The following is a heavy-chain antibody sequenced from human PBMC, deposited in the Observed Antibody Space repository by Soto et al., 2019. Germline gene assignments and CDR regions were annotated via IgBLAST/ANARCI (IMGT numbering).Heavy chain of an antibody. D-gene: IGHD6-6*01. V-gene: IGHV4-34*01. Sequence: QVQLQQWGAGLLKPSETLSLTCAVYGGSFSGYYWSWIRQPPGKGLEWIGEINHSGSTNYNPSLKSRVTIAVATSKNQFSLKLSSVTAADTAVYYCARGFKSSSEYNWFDPWGQGTLVTVSS. CDR3: ARGFKSSSEYNWFDP. CDR2: INHSGST. CDR1: GGSFSGYY. J-gene: IGHJ5*02.